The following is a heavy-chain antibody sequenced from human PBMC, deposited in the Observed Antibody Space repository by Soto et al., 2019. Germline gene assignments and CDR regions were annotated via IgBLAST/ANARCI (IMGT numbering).Heavy chain of an antibody. CDR1: GFIFSSND. CDR3: AKEKALGN. V-gene: IGHV3-23*01. Sequence: EVQLLESGGGLVQPGGSLRLSCAASGFIFSSNDMNWVRQAPGEGLEWVSFISERGGRTYYSDSVRGRFTISRDTSRNTLHLQMNSLRAEDTAVYYCAKEKALGNWGPGKMVTVSS. CDR2: ISERGGRT. J-gene: IGHJ3*02.